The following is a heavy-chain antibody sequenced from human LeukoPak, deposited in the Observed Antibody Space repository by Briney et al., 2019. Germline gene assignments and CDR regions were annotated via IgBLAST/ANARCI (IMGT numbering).Heavy chain of an antibody. D-gene: IGHD2-2*01. CDR2: INRNGGST. CDR3: ARAGSGGGVVPAAISIDY. CDR1: GFTFHHYG. Sequence: GGSLRLSCAPSGFTFHHYGMSGVRQALGKGLKWVSGINRNGGSTGYADSVKGRFTISRDNAKNSLYLQMNSRRAEDTALYYCARAGSGGGVVPAAISIDYWGQGTLVTVSS. J-gene: IGHJ4*02. V-gene: IGHV3-20*04.